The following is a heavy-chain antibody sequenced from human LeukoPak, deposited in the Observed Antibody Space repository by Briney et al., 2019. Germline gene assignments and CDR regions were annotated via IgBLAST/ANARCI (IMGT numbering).Heavy chain of an antibody. V-gene: IGHV3-9*01. J-gene: IGHJ4*02. CDR1: GFTFDDYA. CDR3: AKDFWAVTTNY. CDR2: ISWNSGSI. Sequence: GGSLRLSCAASGFTFDDYAMHWVRQAPGKGPEWVSGISWNSGSIGYADSVKGRFTISRDNSKNTLYLQMNSLGVEDTAVYYCAKDFWAVTTNYWGQGTLVTVSS. D-gene: IGHD4-17*01.